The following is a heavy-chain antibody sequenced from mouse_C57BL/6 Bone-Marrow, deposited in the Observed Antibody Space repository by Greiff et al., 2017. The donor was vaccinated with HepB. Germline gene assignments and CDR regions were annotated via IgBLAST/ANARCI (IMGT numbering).Heavy chain of an antibody. Sequence: DVKLVESGGGLVKPGGSLKLSCAASGFTFSDYGMHWVRQAPEKGLEWVAYISSGSSTIYYADTVKGRFTISRDNAKHTLFLQMTSLRSEDTAMYYCARRDDGYRNFDYWGQGTTLTVSS. CDR2: ISSGSSTI. V-gene: IGHV5-17*01. CDR3: ARRDDGYRNFDY. D-gene: IGHD2-3*01. J-gene: IGHJ2*01. CDR1: GFTFSDYG.